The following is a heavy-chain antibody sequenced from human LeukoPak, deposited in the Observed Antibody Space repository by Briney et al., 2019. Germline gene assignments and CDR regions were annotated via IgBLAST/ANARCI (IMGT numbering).Heavy chain of an antibody. V-gene: IGHV3-33*06. CDR2: IWHDGSND. CDR1: GFIFSSYG. Sequence: GGSLRLSCAAPGFIFSSYGMHWVRQAPGKGLEWVARIWHDGSNDDYADSVKGRFTISRDNSKNTLYLQMNSLRAEDTAIYYCAKVTGDYYDTSGAFDYWGQGTLVTVSS. D-gene: IGHD3-22*01. CDR3: AKVTGDYYDTSGAFDY. J-gene: IGHJ4*02.